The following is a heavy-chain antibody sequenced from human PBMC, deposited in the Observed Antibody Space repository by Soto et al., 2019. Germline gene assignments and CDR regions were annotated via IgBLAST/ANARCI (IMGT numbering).Heavy chain of an antibody. V-gene: IGHV4-39*01. D-gene: IGHD6-13*01. CDR2: IYYSGST. CDR1: GGSISSSSYY. J-gene: IGHJ6*02. CDR3: ASRYSSSWLDYYGMDV. Sequence: PSETLSLTCTVSGGSISSSSYYWGWIRQPPGKWLEWIGSIYYSGSTYYNPSLKSRVTISVDTSKNQFSLKLSSVTAADTAVYYCASRYSSSWLDYYGMDVWGQGTTVTVYS.